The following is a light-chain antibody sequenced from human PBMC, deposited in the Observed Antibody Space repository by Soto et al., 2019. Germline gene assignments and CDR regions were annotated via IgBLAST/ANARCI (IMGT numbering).Light chain of an antibody. CDR2: DNN. CDR3: QSYDSSLSGSV. J-gene: IGLJ2*01. Sequence: QSALTQPPSVSGAPGQRVTISCSGSSSNIGAGYEVHWYQQLPGTAPKLLIYDNNNRPSGVPDRFSGSKSGTSASLAITGLQAEDEADYYCQSYDSSLSGSVFDGGTKLTVL. CDR1: SSNIGAGYE. V-gene: IGLV1-40*01.